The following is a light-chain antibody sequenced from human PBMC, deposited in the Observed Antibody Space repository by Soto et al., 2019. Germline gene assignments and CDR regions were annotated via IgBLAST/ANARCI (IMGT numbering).Light chain of an antibody. Sequence: IVLTQSPGTQSLSPGERATLSCRASQSVDSNYLAWYQQKPGQAPRLLIYGASRRATGIPDRFSGGGSGTDFTLTISRLEPEDFAVYYCQQYSSGMFGQGTKVEIK. J-gene: IGKJ1*01. V-gene: IGKV3-20*01. CDR3: QQYSSGM. CDR2: GAS. CDR1: QSVDSNY.